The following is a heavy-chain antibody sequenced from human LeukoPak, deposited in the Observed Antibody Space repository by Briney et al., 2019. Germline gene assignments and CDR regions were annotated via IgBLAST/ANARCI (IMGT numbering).Heavy chain of an antibody. J-gene: IGHJ3*02. V-gene: IGHV4-59*08. Sequence: KTSETLSLTCTVSGGSISSYSWSWIRQSPGKGLEWIGSIYSGSTNYNPSLKSRVTMSVDTSKNQFSLKLSPVTAADTAVYYCARSRCYNCAFDIWGQGTMVTVSS. CDR3: ARSRCYNCAFDI. CDR1: GGSISSYS. CDR2: IYSGST. D-gene: IGHD2-2*02.